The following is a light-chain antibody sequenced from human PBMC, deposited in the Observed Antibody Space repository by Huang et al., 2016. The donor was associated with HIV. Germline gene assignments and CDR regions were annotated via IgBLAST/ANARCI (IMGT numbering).Light chain of an antibody. CDR3: QQSFSTPWT. Sequence: DIQMTQSPSSLSASVGDRVTITCRAGQSVSTYLNWYQQKPGNAPKVLIFAASSLQSVVPSRFSGRGAGTNFTLTINSLQPEDCATYYCQQSFSTPWTFGQGTKVEVK. J-gene: IGKJ1*01. V-gene: IGKV1-39*01. CDR2: AAS. CDR1: QSVSTY.